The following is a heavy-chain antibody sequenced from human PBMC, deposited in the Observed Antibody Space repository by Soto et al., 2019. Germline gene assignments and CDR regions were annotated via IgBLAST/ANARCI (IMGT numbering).Heavy chain of an antibody. CDR1: VYSFTSYW. CDR3: ARTAAAGKYYNGMDV. J-gene: IGHJ6*02. Sequence: GESLKISCKGSVYSFTSYWIGWVRQMPGKGLECMGIIYPGDSDTRYSPSFQGQVTISADKSISTAYLQWSSLKASDTAMYYCARTAAAGKYYNGMDVWGQGTTVTVSS. CDR2: IYPGDSDT. D-gene: IGHD6-13*01. V-gene: IGHV5-51*01.